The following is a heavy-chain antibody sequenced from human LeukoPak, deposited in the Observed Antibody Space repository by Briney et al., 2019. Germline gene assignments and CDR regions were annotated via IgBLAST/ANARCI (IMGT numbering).Heavy chain of an antibody. J-gene: IGHJ5*02. Sequence: SETLSLTCTVSGGSISSSSYYWGWIRQPPGKGLECIGSIYYSGSTYYNPSLKSRVTISVDTSKNQFSLKLSSVTAADTAVYYCARDTPTGIAAAGTGSWFDPWGQGTLVTVSS. CDR3: ARDTPTGIAAAGTGSWFDP. CDR1: GGSISSSSYY. V-gene: IGHV4-39*07. D-gene: IGHD6-13*01. CDR2: IYYSGST.